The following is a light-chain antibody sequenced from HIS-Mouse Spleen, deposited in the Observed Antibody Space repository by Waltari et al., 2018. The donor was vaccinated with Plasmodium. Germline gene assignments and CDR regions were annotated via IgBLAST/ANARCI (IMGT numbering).Light chain of an antibody. Sequence: DIQMTQSPSTLSASVADRVTITCRASQSISSRFAWYQQKPGKAPKLLIYKASSLESGVPSRFSGSGSGTEFTLTISSLQPDDFATYYCQQYNSYSWTFGQGTKVEIK. V-gene: IGKV1-5*03. CDR3: QQYNSYSWT. J-gene: IGKJ1*01. CDR2: KAS. CDR1: QSISSR.